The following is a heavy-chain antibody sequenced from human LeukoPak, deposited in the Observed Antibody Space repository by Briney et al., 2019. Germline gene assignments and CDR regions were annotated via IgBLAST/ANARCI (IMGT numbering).Heavy chain of an antibody. CDR1: GFTVSSNY. D-gene: IGHD3-9*01. J-gene: IGHJ4*02. CDR3: ARVWDHYDILTGYHGTYYFDY. Sequence: PGGSLTLPCAASGFTVSSNYMSWVRQAPGKGLEWVSVIYSGGSTYYADSVKGRFTISRYNSKNTLYLQMNSLRAEDTAVYYCARVWDHYDILTGYHGTYYFDYWGQRTLVTVSS. CDR2: IYSGGST. V-gene: IGHV3-66*01.